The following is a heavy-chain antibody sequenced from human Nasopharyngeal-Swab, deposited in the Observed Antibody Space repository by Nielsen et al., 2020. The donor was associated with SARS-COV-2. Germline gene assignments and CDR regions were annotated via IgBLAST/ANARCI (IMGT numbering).Heavy chain of an antibody. CDR2: IYYSGNT. D-gene: IGHD1-26*01. J-gene: IGHJ4*02. V-gene: IGHV4-31*03. CDR3: ARGWAGHYFDY. CDR1: GASITSGGYY. Sequence: SETLSLTCTVSGASITSGGYYWSWIRHLPGRGLEWIGYIYYSGNTFYNPSLKSRVTMSVDTSENQFSPNLNSVTAADTAVYYCARGWAGHYFDYWGQGTLVTVSS.